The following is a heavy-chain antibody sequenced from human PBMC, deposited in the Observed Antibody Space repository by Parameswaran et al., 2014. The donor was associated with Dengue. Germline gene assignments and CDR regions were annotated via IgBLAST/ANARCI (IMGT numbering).Heavy chain of an antibody. Sequence: GKGLEWIGRIYTSGSTNYNPSLKSRVTMSVDTSKNQFSLKLSSVTAADTAVYYCARALRGGWFDPWGQGTLVTVSS. J-gene: IGHJ5*02. CDR3: ARALRGGWFDP. V-gene: IGHV4-4*07. CDR2: IYTSGST. D-gene: IGHD3-16*01.